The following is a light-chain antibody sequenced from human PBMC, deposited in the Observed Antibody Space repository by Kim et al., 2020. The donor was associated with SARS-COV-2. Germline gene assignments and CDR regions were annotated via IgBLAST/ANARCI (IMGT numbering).Light chain of an antibody. CDR1: KDISNY. CDR2: AAS. V-gene: IGKV1-27*01. Sequence: ESVGDRLTIPCRASKDISNYLAWFQLKPGKAPKLLIYAASALQPGVPSRFSGSGSGTDFTLTVTSLQPEDVATYYCQKCDSASWTFGQGTKVDIK. CDR3: QKCDSASWT. J-gene: IGKJ1*01.